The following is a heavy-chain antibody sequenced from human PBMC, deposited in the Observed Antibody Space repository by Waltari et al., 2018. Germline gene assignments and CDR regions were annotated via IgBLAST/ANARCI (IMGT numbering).Heavy chain of an antibody. V-gene: IGHV4-38-2*01. Sequence: VQLLESGGGLVQPGGSLRLSCAASGFTFSSYAMSWVRQAPGKGLGWIGSIYYSGSTYYNPSLKSRVTISVDTSKNQFSLKLSSVTAADTAVYYCARYVPRIAAGPIVRATRYYFDYWGQGTLVTVSS. D-gene: IGHD6-6*01. J-gene: IGHJ4*02. CDR1: GFTFSSYA. CDR3: ARYVPRIAAGPIVRATRYYFDY. CDR2: IYYSGST.